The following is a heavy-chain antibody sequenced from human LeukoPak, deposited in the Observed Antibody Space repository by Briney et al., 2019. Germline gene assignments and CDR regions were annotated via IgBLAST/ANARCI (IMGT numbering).Heavy chain of an antibody. CDR1: GFTFTNYW. CDR2: IEQDRSEK. Sequence: GGSLRLSCAASGFTFTNYWMSWVRQAPGKGLELVANIEQDRSEKYYVDSVKGRFTISRDNAKNSLYLQMNNLRAEDTAVYYCARDRPRGQWELFDWGQGTLVTVSS. V-gene: IGHV3-7*01. D-gene: IGHD1-26*01. J-gene: IGHJ4*02. CDR3: ARDRPRGQWELFD.